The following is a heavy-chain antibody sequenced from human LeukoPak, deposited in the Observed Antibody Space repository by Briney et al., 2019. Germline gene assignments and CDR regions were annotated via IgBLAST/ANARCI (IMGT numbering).Heavy chain of an antibody. CDR3: VREGGSENYRPFDY. D-gene: IGHD3-16*01. CDR2: IYISGTT. CDR1: GGSFSSYY. J-gene: IGHJ4*02. V-gene: IGHV4-4*07. Sequence: SETLSLTCAVYGGSFSSYYWSWIRQPAGKGLEWIGRIYISGTTNYNPSLKSRVTMSVDTSKNQFSLKLSSVTAADTAVYYCVREGGSENYRPFDYWGQGTLVTVSS.